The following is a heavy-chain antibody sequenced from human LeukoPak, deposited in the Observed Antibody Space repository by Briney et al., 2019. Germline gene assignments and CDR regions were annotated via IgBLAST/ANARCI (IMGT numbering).Heavy chain of an antibody. J-gene: IGHJ4*02. CDR2: IYYSGST. CDR1: GGSISSSSYY. D-gene: IGHD2-21*01. Sequence: PSETLSLTCTVSGGSISSSSYYWGWIHQPPGKGLEWIGSIYYSGSTNYNPSLKSRVTISVDTSKNQFSLKLSSVTAADTAVYYCARGRPHTVLLDYWGQGTLVTVSS. V-gene: IGHV4-39*07. CDR3: ARGRPHTVLLDY.